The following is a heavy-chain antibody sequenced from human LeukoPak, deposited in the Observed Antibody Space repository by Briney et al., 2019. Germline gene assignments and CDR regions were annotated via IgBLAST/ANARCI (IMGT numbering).Heavy chain of an antibody. CDR3: ARGNDFWSGYRIDY. Sequence: SETLSLTCTVSGGSISSYYWSWIRQPPGKGLEWIGYIYYSGSTNYNPSLKSRVTISVDTSKNQFSLKLSSVTAADTAVYYCARGNDFWSGYRIDYWGHGTLVTVSS. D-gene: IGHD3-3*01. CDR1: GGSISSYY. V-gene: IGHV4-59*01. CDR2: IYYSGST. J-gene: IGHJ4*01.